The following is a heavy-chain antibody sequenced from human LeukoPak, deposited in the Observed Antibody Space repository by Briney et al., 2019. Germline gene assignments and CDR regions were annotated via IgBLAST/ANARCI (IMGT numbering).Heavy chain of an antibody. CDR2: IYPDDSDA. J-gene: IGHJ5*02. Sequence: GESLKISCKGSGYIFTTYWIGWVRQMPGKGLEWMGIIYPDDSDAKYSPSFQGQVTISGDKSISSAYLQWSSLKASDTAMYYCARAGDSGNLAWGQGTLVTVSS. CDR3: ARAGDSGNLA. CDR1: GYIFTTYW. V-gene: IGHV5-51*01. D-gene: IGHD1-26*01.